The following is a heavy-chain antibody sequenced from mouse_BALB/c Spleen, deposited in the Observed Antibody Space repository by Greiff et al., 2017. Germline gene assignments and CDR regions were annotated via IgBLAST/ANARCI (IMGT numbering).Heavy chain of an antibody. Sequence: VKLQESGAELVRPGASVTLSCKASGYTFTDYEMHWVKQTPVHGLEWIGAIDPETGGTAYNQKFKGKATLTADKSSSTAYMELRSLTSEDSAVYYCTRMGSLRNAMDYWGQGTSVTVSS. D-gene: IGHD1-1*01. V-gene: IGHV1-15*01. CDR2: IDPETGGT. J-gene: IGHJ4*01. CDR3: TRMGSLRNAMDY. CDR1: GYTFTDYE.